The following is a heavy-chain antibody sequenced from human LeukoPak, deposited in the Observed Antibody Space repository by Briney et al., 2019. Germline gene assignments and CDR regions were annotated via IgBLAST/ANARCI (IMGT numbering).Heavy chain of an antibody. CDR2: ISYDGSNK. CDR3: AKGNTAMVTHYYFDY. Sequence: GRSLRLSCAASGFTFSSYGMHWVRQAPGKGLEWVAVISYDGSNKYYADSVKVRFTISRDNSKNTLYLQMNSLRAEDTAVYYCAKGNTAMVTHYYFDYWGQGTLVTVSS. D-gene: IGHD5-18*01. J-gene: IGHJ4*02. V-gene: IGHV3-30*18. CDR1: GFTFSSYG.